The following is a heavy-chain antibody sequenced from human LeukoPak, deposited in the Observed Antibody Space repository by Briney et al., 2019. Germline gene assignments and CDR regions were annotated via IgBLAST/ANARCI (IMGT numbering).Heavy chain of an antibody. V-gene: IGHV3-21*01. D-gene: IGHD6-19*01. Sequence: GGSLRLSCEASGFTFNTYSMNWARQAPGKGLEWVSSIDSSGGYMFYADSVKGRFIISRDNAKNSLYLQMNSLRAEDTAVYYCARDSVAGTFDYWGQGTLVTVSS. CDR3: ARDSVAGTFDY. J-gene: IGHJ4*02. CDR1: GFTFNTYS. CDR2: IDSSGGYM.